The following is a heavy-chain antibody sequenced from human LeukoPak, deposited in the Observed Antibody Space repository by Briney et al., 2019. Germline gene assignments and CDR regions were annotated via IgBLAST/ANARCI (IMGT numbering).Heavy chain of an antibody. V-gene: IGHV3-7*05. D-gene: IGHD4-23*01. J-gene: IGHJ4*02. CDR3: ARPGVTTLAY. Sequence: PGGSLRLSCAASGFTFSGYWMSWVRQAPGKGLEWVANIMPDGSEKKYVDSVKGRFTISRDNAKNSLYLQMNSLRAEDTAVYFCARPGVTTLAYWGQGTLVTVSS. CDR1: GFTFSGYW. CDR2: IMPDGSEK.